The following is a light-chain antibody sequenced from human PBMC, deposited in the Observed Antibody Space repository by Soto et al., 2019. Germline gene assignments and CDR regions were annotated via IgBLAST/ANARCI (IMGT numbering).Light chain of an antibody. J-gene: IGKJ1*01. CDR2: GAS. Sequence: EIVLTQSPGTLSLSPGERATLSCRASQSVSSSYLAWYQQKAGQATRLLIYGASNRATGIPDRFSGSGSGTDFTLTISRLEPEDFAVYYCQQYGSSGTFGQGTKVDI. CDR1: QSVSSSY. CDR3: QQYGSSGT. V-gene: IGKV3-20*01.